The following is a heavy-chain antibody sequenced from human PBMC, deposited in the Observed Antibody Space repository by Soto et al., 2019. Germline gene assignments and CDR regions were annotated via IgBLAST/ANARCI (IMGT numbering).Heavy chain of an antibody. Sequence: SETLSLTCTVSGGSISSSSYYWSWIRQPPGKGLEWIGYLYNTGSTIYNPSLESRVTISVDTSKNQFSLNLNSVTAADTAVYYCARDLWGYCGTDCYPLDVWGPGTTVTVSS. CDR2: LYNTGST. D-gene: IGHD2-21*02. CDR3: ARDLWGYCGTDCYPLDV. J-gene: IGHJ6*02. CDR1: GGSISSSSYY. V-gene: IGHV4-61*01.